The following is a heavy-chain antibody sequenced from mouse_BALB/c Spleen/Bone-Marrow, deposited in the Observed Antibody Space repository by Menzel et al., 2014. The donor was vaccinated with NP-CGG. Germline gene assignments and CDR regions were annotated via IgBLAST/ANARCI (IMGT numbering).Heavy chain of an antibody. Sequence: VQRVESGAELAKPGASVKMSCKASGYTFTIYWMHWVKQRPGQGLEWIGYINPSTGYTEYNQKFKDKATLTADKSSSPAYMQLSSLTSEDSAVYYCARYGGRSYDGFAYWGQGTLVTVSA. CDR1: GYTFTIYW. D-gene: IGHD2-12*01. V-gene: IGHV1-7*01. CDR2: INPSTGYT. CDR3: ARYGGRSYDGFAY. J-gene: IGHJ3*01.